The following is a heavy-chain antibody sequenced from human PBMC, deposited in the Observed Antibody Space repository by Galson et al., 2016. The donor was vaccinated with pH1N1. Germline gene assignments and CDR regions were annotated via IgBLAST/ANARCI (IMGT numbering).Heavy chain of an antibody. CDR3: ARDPHAPVSEGFDY. CDR2: DYRNGDP. Sequence: ATLSLPCAVSGGSISSCNWWSWVRQPPGKSLEWLGDDYRNGDPEYNPALKGRVSISLDKSKNQFSLNLTSVTAADTAVYYCARDPHAPVSEGFDYWGQGILVTVSS. J-gene: IGHJ4*02. V-gene: IGHV4/OR15-8*02. CDR1: GGSISSCNW. D-gene: IGHD2-2*01.